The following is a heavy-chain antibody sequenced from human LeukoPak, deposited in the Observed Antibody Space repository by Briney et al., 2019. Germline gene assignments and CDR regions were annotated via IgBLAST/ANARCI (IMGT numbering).Heavy chain of an antibody. CDR1: GFTFSSYS. V-gene: IGHV3-21*01. D-gene: IGHD3/OR15-3a*01. J-gene: IGHJ6*02. CDR2: ISSSSSYI. CDR3: ARILEGYYYFGLDV. Sequence: PGGSLRLSCAASGFTFSSYSMNWVRQAPGKGLEWVSSISSSSSYIYYADSVKGRFTISRDNAKNSLYLQMNSLRAEDTAVYYCARILEGYYYFGLDVWGQGTTVIVSS.